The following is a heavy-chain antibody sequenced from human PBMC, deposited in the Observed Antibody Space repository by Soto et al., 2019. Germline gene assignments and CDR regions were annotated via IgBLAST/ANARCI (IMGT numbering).Heavy chain of an antibody. V-gene: IGHV3-23*01. J-gene: IGHJ4*02. Sequence: PGGSLRLSCAASGFTLSGHYMYWVRQAPGKGLEWVSSISRSDDGPYYADSVKGRFTISRDNSQNTLYLLMNSLRAEDTAVYYCAKNYFFDSWGQGAPVTVSS. CDR1: GFTLSGHY. CDR3: AKNYFFDS. CDR2: ISRSDDGP.